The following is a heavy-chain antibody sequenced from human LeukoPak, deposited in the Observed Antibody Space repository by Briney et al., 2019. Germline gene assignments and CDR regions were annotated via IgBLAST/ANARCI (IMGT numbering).Heavy chain of an antibody. CDR3: AKDPEQLIGYCSGGTCSLRY. D-gene: IGHD2-15*01. J-gene: IGHJ4*02. CDR2: ISGSGTST. Sequence: GGSLRLSCAASAFTFSTFAMSWVRQAQGKGLEWVSTISGSGTSTYFADSVKGRFTISRDNSKNTLYLQMNSLRAEDTAVYYCAKDPEQLIGYCSGGTCSLRYWGQGTLVTVSS. CDR1: AFTFSTFA. V-gene: IGHV3-23*01.